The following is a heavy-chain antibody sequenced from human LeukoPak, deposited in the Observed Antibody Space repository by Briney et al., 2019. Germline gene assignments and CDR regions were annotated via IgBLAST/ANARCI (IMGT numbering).Heavy chain of an antibody. CDR3: ARDGSGYDDAFDI. CDR1: GFTFSSYS. D-gene: IGHD3-10*01. J-gene: IGHJ3*02. V-gene: IGHV3-21*01. Sequence: PGGSLRLSCAASGFTFSSYSMNWVRQAPGKGLEWVSSISSSSSYIYYADSVKGRFTISRDNARNSLYLQMNSLRAEDTAVYYCARDGSGYDDAFDIWGQGTMVTVS. CDR2: ISSSSSYI.